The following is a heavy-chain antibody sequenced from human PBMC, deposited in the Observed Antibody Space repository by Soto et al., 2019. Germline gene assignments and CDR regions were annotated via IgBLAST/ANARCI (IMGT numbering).Heavy chain of an antibody. CDR1: GFTFSSYG. CDR3: ARDLVVKGRNYYYYGMDV. Sequence: LSCAASGFTFSSYGMHWVRQAPGKGLEWVAVIWYDGSNKYYADSVKGRFTISRDNSKNTLYLQMNSLRAEDTAVYYCARDLVVKGRNYYYYGMDVWGQGTTVTVSS. D-gene: IGHD2-2*01. V-gene: IGHV3-33*01. J-gene: IGHJ6*02. CDR2: IWYDGSNK.